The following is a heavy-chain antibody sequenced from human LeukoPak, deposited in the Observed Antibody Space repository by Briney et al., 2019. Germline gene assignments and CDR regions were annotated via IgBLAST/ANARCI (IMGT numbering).Heavy chain of an antibody. J-gene: IGHJ4*02. CDR2: ISWDGGST. CDR3: AKGGYSYGGEFDY. Sequence: GGSLSLSCAASGFTFDDYTMHWVRHTAGKGLEWVSLISWDGGSTYYADSVKGRFTISRDNSKNSLYLQMNSLRTEDTALYYCAKGGYSYGGEFDYWGQGTLVTVSS. CDR1: GFTFDDYT. D-gene: IGHD5-18*01. V-gene: IGHV3-43*01.